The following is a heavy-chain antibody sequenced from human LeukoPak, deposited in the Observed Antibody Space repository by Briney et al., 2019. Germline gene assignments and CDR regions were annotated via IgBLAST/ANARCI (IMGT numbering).Heavy chain of an antibody. D-gene: IGHD2-15*01. CDR1: GFTFSSYA. J-gene: IGHJ4*02. CDR3: AKDRMDCSGGSCYSGLTDFDY. V-gene: IGHV3-30*02. CDR2: IRYDGSNK. Sequence: PGGSLRLSCAASGFTFSSYAMHWVRQAPGKGLEWVAFIRYDGSNKYYADSVKGRFTISRDNSKNTLYLQMNSLRAEDTAVYYCAKDRMDCSGGSCYSGLTDFDYWGQGTLVTVSS.